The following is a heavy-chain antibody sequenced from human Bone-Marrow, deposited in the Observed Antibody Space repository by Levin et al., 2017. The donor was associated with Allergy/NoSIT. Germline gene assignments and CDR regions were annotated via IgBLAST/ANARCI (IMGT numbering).Heavy chain of an antibody. CDR1: GFTFSGSA. CDR2: IRSKANSYAT. Sequence: GGSLRLSCAASGFTFSGSAMHWVRQASGKGLEWVGRIRSKANSYATAYAASVKGRFTISRDDSKNTAYLQMNSLKTEDTAVYYCTILNHQPPYYYGSGSYPNDYWYFDLWGRGTLVTVSS. D-gene: IGHD3-10*01. V-gene: IGHV3-73*01. J-gene: IGHJ2*01. CDR3: TILNHQPPYYYGSGSYPNDYWYFDL.